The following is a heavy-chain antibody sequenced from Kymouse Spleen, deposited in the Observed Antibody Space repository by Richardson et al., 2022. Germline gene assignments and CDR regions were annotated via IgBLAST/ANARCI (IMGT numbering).Heavy chain of an antibody. Sequence: QLQLQESGPGLVKPSETLSLTCTVSGGSISSSSYYWGWIRQPPGKGLEWIGSIYYSGSTYYNPSLKSRVTISVDTSKNQFSLKLSSVTAADTAVYYCARAPSGSGSFDYWGQGTLVTVSS. CDR3: ARAPSGSGSFDY. J-gene: IGHJ4*02. CDR2: IYYSGST. CDR1: GGSISSSSYY. V-gene: IGHV4-39*01. D-gene: IGHD3-10*01.